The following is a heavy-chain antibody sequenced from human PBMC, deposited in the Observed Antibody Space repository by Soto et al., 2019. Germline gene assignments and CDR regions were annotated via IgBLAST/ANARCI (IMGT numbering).Heavy chain of an antibody. J-gene: IGHJ3*02. CDR3: AKDLIGGYYDSSGYRDAFDI. Sequence: GGSLRLSCAASGFTFSSYAMSWVRQAPGKGLEWVSAISGSGGSTYYADSVKGRFTISRDNSENTLYLQMNSLRAEDTAVYYCAKDLIGGYYDSSGYRDAFDIWGQGTMVTVSS. CDR1: GFTFSSYA. D-gene: IGHD3-22*01. CDR2: ISGSGGST. V-gene: IGHV3-23*01.